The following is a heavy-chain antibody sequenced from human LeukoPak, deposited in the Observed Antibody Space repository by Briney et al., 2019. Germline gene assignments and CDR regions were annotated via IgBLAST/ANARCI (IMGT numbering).Heavy chain of an antibody. J-gene: IGHJ6*03. CDR1: GYTFTGYY. Sequence: ASVKVSCKASGYTFTGYYMHWVRQAPGQGLEWMGWINPNSGGTNYAQKFQGRVTMTRDTSISTAYMELSSLRSEDTAVYYCARSVYYARYFDWLSAGNYYYYMDVWGKGTTVTVSS. V-gene: IGHV1-2*02. CDR3: ARSVYYARYFDWLSAGNYYYYMDV. D-gene: IGHD3-9*01. CDR2: INPNSGGT.